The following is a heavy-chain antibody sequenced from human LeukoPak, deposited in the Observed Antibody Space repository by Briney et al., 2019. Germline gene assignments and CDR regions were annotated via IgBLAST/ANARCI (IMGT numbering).Heavy chain of an antibody. CDR1: GGSISSSSYY. CDR2: IYYSGST. V-gene: IGHV4-39*07. CDR3: ARMDYGERYYYYMDV. J-gene: IGHJ6*03. D-gene: IGHD4-17*01. Sequence: SETLSLTCTVSGGSISSSSYYWGWIRQPPGKGLEWIGSIYYSGSTYYNPSLKSRVTISVDTSKNQFSLKLSSVTAADTAVYYCARMDYGERYYYYMDVWGKGTTVTVSS.